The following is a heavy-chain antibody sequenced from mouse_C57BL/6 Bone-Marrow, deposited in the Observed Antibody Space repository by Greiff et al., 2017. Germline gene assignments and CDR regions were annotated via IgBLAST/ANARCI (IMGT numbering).Heavy chain of an antibody. Sequence: EVNLVESEGGLVQPGSSMKLSCTASGFTFSDYYMAWVRQVPEKGLEWVANINYDGSSTYYLDSLKSRFIISRDNAKNILYLQMSSLKSEDTATYYCVRGPLGSSYGYYAMDYGGQGTSVTVSS. J-gene: IGHJ4*01. CDR1: GFTFSDYY. CDR3: VRGPLGSSYGYYAMDY. D-gene: IGHD1-1*01. V-gene: IGHV5-16*01. CDR2: INYDGSST.